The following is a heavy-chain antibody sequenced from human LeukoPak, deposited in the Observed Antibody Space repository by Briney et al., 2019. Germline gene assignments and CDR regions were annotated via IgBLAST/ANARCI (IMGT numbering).Heavy chain of an antibody. CDR3: AKLIAAAGTFDY. D-gene: IGHD6-13*01. V-gene: IGHV3-23*01. CDR2: ISGSGGSS. J-gene: IGHJ4*02. Sequence: PGGSQRLSCAASGFTFSSYAMSWVRQAPGKGLEWVSVISGSGGSSYYADSVKGRFTISRDNSKNTLYLQMNSLRAEDTAVYYCAKLIAAAGTFDYWGQGTLVTVSS. CDR1: GFTFSSYA.